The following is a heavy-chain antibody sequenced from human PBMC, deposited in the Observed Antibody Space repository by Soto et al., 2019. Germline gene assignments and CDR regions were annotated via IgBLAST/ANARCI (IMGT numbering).Heavy chain of an antibody. D-gene: IGHD3-22*01. CDR2: IKEDGSEK. CDR3: ARDYPYYYDTNGYFPLLH. CDR1: GFTFSSSW. J-gene: IGHJ1*01. Sequence: PGGSLRLSCAASGFTFSSSWMNWVRQAPGKGLEWVAGIKEDGSEKYYVDIVKGRFTISRDNVENSLYLQMNSLRGEDSAVYYCARDYPYYYDTNGYFPLLHWGRGTLVT. V-gene: IGHV3-7*01.